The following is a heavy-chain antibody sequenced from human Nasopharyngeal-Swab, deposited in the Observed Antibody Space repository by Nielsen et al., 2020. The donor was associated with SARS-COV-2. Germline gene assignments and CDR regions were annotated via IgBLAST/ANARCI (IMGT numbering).Heavy chain of an antibody. J-gene: IGHJ4*02. V-gene: IGHV3-21*01. CDR2: ISSSSSYI. D-gene: IGHD4-17*01. Sequence: GGSLRLSCAASGFTFSSYSMNWVRQAPGRGLEWVSSISSSSSYIYYADSVKGRFTISRDNAKNSLYLQMNSLRAEDTAVYYCATDYVETRDYWGQGTLVTVSS. CDR1: GFTFSSYS. CDR3: ATDYVETRDY.